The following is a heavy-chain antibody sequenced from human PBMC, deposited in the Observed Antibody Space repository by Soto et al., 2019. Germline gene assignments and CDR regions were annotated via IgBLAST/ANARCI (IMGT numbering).Heavy chain of an antibody. CDR2: TVPVFDTS. J-gene: IGHJ3*01. CDR3: ARGVSNSGAYYTGPSAYEL. V-gene: IGHV1-69*06. D-gene: IGHD3-10*01. Sequence: QVQLVQSGAVVKKAGSSVEVSCQASGGTFSGYGISWVRQAPGQGLEWMGGTVPVFDTSKYAPRFQGRVTITKDKSTSTAYMELSSVTSDDTAIYFCARGVSNSGAYYTGPSAYELWGQGTLVIVSS. CDR1: GGTFSGYG.